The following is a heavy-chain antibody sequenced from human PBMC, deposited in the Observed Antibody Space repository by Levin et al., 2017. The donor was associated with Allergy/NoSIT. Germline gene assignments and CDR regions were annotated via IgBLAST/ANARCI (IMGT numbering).Heavy chain of an antibody. V-gene: IGHV3-74*01. Sequence: LSLTCAASGFPFSGHWMHWVRQPPGKGLEWVSRIDTDGSSTNYADYVKGRFTISRDNPKQTLYLQLNNLRAEDTAVYYCARTNHGMYAMDVWGQGTTVTVSS. CDR2: IDTDGSST. CDR1: GFPFSGHW. CDR3: ARTNHGMYAMDV. J-gene: IGHJ6*02. D-gene: IGHD1-14*01.